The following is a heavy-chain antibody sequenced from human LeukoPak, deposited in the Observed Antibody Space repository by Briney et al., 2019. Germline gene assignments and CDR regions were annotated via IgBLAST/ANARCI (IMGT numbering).Heavy chain of an antibody. CDR2: IYSGGST. Sequence: TGGSLRLSCAASGFTVSSNYMSCVRQAPGKGRECVSVIYSGGSTYYADSVKGRFTISRHNSKNTLYLQMNTVRAEDTAVYYCARVGTSPSQRDYGDSGLQHYYGMDVWGQGTTVTVSS. V-gene: IGHV3-53*04. CDR1: GFTVSSNY. D-gene: IGHD4-17*01. J-gene: IGHJ6*02. CDR3: ARVGTSPSQRDYGDSGLQHYYGMDV.